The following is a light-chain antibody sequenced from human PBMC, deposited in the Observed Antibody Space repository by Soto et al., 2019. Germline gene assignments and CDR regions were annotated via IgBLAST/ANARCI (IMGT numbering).Light chain of an antibody. CDR2: DAS. V-gene: IGKV3-15*01. CDR3: QQDNRWPPMT. Sequence: VMTQSPATLSVSPGESATLSCRASESVSRNLAWYQQKPGQAPRLLIYDASTRATGIPDRFSGGGSGTEFTLTISRFQSEDFVVYHCQQDNRWPPMTFGQGTRLEI. J-gene: IGKJ5*01. CDR1: ESVSRN.